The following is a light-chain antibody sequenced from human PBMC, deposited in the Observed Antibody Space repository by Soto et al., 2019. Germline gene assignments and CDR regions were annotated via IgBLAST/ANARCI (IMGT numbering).Light chain of an antibody. CDR2: GAS. CDR1: QSVSSN. Sequence: EIVMTQSPATLSVSPGERVTLSCRASQSVSSNLAWYQQKPGQAPRLLIYGASTRATGIPARFSGSGSGTEFTLTISSLQSEDFAVYYCQQYNNWPPMTFGQGTKVELK. V-gene: IGKV3-15*01. J-gene: IGKJ1*01. CDR3: QQYNNWPPMT.